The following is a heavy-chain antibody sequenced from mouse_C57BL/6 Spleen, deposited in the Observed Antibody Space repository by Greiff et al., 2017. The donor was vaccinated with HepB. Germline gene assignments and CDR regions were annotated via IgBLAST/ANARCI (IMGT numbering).Heavy chain of an antibody. CDR1: GFSLTSYG. Sequence: VKLEESGPGLVQPSQSLSITCTVSGFSLTSYGVHWVRQSPGKGLEWLGVIWSGGSTDYNAAFISRLSISKDNSKSQVFFKMNSLQADDTAIYYCARSRSTMVKAWFAYWGQGTLVTVSA. D-gene: IGHD2-2*01. CDR3: ARSRSTMVKAWFAY. CDR2: IWSGGST. J-gene: IGHJ3*01. V-gene: IGHV2-2*01.